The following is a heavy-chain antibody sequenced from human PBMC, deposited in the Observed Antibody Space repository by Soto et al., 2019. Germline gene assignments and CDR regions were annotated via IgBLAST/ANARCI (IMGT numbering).Heavy chain of an antibody. D-gene: IGHD4-4*01. J-gene: IGHJ6*03. Sequence: EVQLVESGGGLVQPGGSLRLSCAASGFTFSSYWMHWVRQAPGKGLVWVSRINSDGSSTSYADSVKGRFTISRDNAKNTLYLQMNSLRAEDTAVYYCARVDLSTTVTPTSYYYYYYYMDVWGKGTTVTVSS. CDR1: GFTFSSYW. CDR3: ARVDLSTTVTPTSYYYYYYYMDV. CDR2: INSDGSST. V-gene: IGHV3-74*01.